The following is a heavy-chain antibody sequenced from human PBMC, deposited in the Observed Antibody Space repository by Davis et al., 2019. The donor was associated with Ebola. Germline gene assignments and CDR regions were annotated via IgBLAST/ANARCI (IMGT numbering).Heavy chain of an antibody. D-gene: IGHD3-22*01. V-gene: IGHV3-72*01. CDR1: GFTFSDHY. CDR3: ARASYYYDSSGYTYYYYYAMDV. CDR2: TRNKANSYTT. J-gene: IGHJ6*02. Sequence: GESLKISCAASGFTFSDHYMDWVRQAPGKGLEWVGRTRNKANSYTTEYAASVKGRFTISRDDSKNSLYLQMNSLKTEDTAVYYCARASYYYDSSGYTYYYYYAMDVWGQGTTVTVSS.